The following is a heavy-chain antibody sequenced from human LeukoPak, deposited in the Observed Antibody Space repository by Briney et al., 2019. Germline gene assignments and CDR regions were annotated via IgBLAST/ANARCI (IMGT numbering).Heavy chain of an antibody. Sequence: GESLKISCKGSGYTFSNYWIAWVRQMPGKGLEWMGIIYPGDSDTRYSPSFQGQVTMSADKSISTAYLQWRSLKASDTAMYYCARRIAESGTIDYWGQGTLVTVSS. D-gene: IGHD6-19*01. CDR2: IYPGDSDT. CDR3: ARRIAESGTIDY. CDR1: GYTFSNYW. J-gene: IGHJ4*02. V-gene: IGHV5-51*01.